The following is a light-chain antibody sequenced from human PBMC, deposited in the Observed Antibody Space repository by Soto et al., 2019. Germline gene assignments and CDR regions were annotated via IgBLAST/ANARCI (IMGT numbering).Light chain of an antibody. Sequence: QSVLTQPPSVSAAPGQKVTISCSGSSSNIGNNYVSWYQQLPGTAPKLLIYDNNKRPSGIPDRFSGSKSGTSATLGITGLQTGDEADYYCGTWDSSLSARRVFGGGTQLTVL. J-gene: IGLJ3*02. V-gene: IGLV1-51*01. CDR3: GTWDSSLSARRV. CDR2: DNN. CDR1: SSNIGNNY.